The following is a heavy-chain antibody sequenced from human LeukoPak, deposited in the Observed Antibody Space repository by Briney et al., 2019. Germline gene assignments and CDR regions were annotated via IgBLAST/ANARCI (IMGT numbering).Heavy chain of an antibody. CDR1: GFTFSSNS. J-gene: IGHJ4*02. D-gene: IGHD4/OR15-4a*01. CDR2: IYSDNT. Sequence: GGSLRLSCTVSGFTFSSNSRSWVGQAPGKGLEWVSFIYSDNTHYSDSVKGRFTISRDNSKNTLYLQMNSLRAEDTAVYYCARRAGAYSHPYDYWGQGTLVTVSS. V-gene: IGHV3-53*01. CDR3: ARRAGAYSHPYDY.